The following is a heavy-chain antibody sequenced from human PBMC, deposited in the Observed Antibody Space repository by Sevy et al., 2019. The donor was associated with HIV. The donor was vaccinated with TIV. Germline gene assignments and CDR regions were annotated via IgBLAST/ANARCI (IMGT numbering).Heavy chain of an antibody. D-gene: IGHD4-17*01. CDR3: ARDQHDYGGNLRTGWFDP. CDR1: HYTFSSYT. CDR2: ISYDGSNK. V-gene: IGHV3-30-3*01. Sequence: GSLRLSCAASHYTFSSYTMHWVRQAPGKGLEWVALISYDGSNKNYADSVKGRFTISRDNSKNTLYLQMNSLRAEDTAVYYCARDQHDYGGNLRTGWFDPWGQGTLVTVSS. J-gene: IGHJ5*02.